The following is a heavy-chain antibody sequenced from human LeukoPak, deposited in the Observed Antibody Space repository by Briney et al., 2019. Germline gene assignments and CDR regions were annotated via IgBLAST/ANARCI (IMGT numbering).Heavy chain of an antibody. CDR3: ARHGSSSLFGSSFDI. CDR1: GGSISSSSYY. CDR2: IYYSGST. V-gene: IGHV4-39*01. D-gene: IGHD6-13*01. Sequence: SETLSLTCTVSGGSISSSSYYWGWLRQPPGKGLEWIGSIYYSGSTYYNPSLKSRVTISVDTSKNQFSLKLSSVTAADTAVYYCARHGSSSLFGSSFDIWGQGTMVTVSS. J-gene: IGHJ3*02.